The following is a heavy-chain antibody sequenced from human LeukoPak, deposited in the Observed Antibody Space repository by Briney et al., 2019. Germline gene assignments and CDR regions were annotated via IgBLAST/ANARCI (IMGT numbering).Heavy chain of an antibody. CDR1: GGSFSGYY. V-gene: IGHV4-34*01. Sequence: KASETLSLTCAVYGGSFSGYYWSWIRQPPGKGLEWIGEINHSGSTNYNPSLNSRVTISVDTSKNQFSLKLSSVTAADTAVYYCARGRPVLLWFGEPSNWFDPWGQGTLVTVSS. J-gene: IGHJ5*02. CDR3: ARGRPVLLWFGEPSNWFDP. D-gene: IGHD3-10*01. CDR2: INHSGST.